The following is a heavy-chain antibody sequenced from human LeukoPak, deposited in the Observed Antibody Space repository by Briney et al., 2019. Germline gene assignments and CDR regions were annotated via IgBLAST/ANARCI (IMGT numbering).Heavy chain of an antibody. V-gene: IGHV1-18*01. CDR2: ITPYNGNT. CDR1: GYTFTNFG. CDR3: ARVVQSTDSSGFYLPEYFQH. J-gene: IGHJ1*01. D-gene: IGHD3-22*01. Sequence: GASVKVSCKASGYTFTNFGISWVRQAPGQGLEWMGWITPYNGNTNYAQKLQGRVTLTTDTSTSTAYMELRSLRSDDTAVYYCARVVQSTDSSGFYLPEYFQHWGQGTLVTVSS.